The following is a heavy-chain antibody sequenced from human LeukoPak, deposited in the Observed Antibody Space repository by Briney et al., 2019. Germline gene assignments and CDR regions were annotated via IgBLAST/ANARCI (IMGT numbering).Heavy chain of an antibody. D-gene: IGHD3-3*01. J-gene: IGHJ4*02. CDR1: GFTFSSYG. CDR2: ISGSGST. V-gene: IGHV3-23*01. CDR3: AKAGEGFGFDY. Sequence: GGSLRLSCAASGFTFSSYGMSWVRQAPGKGLEWVSSISGSGSTYYADSVKGRFTISRDNSKNTLYLQMNSLRAEDTAVYYCAKAGEGFGFDYWGQGTLVTVSS.